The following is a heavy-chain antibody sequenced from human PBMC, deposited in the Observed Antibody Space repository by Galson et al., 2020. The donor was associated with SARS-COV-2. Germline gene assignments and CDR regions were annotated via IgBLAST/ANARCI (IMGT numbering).Heavy chain of an antibody. CDR2: ISWNSGSI. D-gene: IGHD3-22*01. V-gene: IGHV3-9*01. J-gene: IGHJ4*02. Sequence: GGSLRLSCAASGFTFDDYAMHWVRQAPGKGLEWVSGISWNSGSIGYADSVKGRFTISRDNAKNSLYLQMNSLRAEDTALYYCAAQSSGYYYVTYWGQGTLVTVSS. CDR3: AAQSSGYYYVTY. CDR1: GFTFDDYA.